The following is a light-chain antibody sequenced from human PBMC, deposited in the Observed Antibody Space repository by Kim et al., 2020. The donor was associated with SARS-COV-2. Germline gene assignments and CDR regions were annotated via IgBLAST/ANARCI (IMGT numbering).Light chain of an antibody. J-gene: IGKJ5*01. CDR1: QSISSY. CDR3: QQSYSTPIT. CDR2: AAS. Sequence: ASVGERFTITCRASQSISSYLNWYQQKPGKAPKLLIYAASSLQSGVPSRFSGSGSGTDFTLTISSLQPEDFATYYCQQSYSTPITFGQGTRLEIK. V-gene: IGKV1-39*01.